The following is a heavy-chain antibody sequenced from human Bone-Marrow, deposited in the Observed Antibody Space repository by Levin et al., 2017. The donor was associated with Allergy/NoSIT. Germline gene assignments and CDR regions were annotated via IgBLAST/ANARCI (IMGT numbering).Heavy chain of an antibody. CDR2: IDPSDSYT. D-gene: IGHD6-13*01. CDR3: ARLSSSWSGYNWFDP. CDR1: GYSFTSYW. J-gene: IGHJ5*01. Sequence: GESLKISCKGSGYSFTSYWISWVRQMPGKGLEWMGRIDPSDSYTNYSPSFQGHVTISADKSISTAYLQWSSLKASDTAMYYCARLSSSWSGYNWFDPWGQGTLVTVSS. V-gene: IGHV5-10-1*01.